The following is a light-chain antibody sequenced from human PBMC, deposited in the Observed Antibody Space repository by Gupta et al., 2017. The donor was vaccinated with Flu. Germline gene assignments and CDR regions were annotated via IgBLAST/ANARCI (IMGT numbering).Light chain of an antibody. Sequence: PSSLSASVGDRVTITCRASQSIAGYLNWYQQKPGKAPKLLIYAASSLQSGVPSRFSGSGSGTDFTLTISSLQPEDFAAYYCQQSYSTPWTFGQGTKLEIK. CDR3: QQSYSTPWT. J-gene: IGKJ2*01. CDR1: QSIAGY. CDR2: AAS. V-gene: IGKV1-39*01.